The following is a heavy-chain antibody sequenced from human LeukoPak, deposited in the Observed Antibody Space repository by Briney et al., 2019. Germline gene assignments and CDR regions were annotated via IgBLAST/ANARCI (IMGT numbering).Heavy chain of an antibody. J-gene: IGHJ4*02. V-gene: IGHV3-21*01. CDR3: ARDSDSSGPFDY. Sequence: GGSLRLSCAASGFTFSSYSMNWVRQAPGKGLEWVSSISSSSSYIYYADSVKGRFTISRDNAKNSLYLQMNSLRAEDTAVYYCARDSDSSGPFDYWGQGTLVTVSS. D-gene: IGHD3-22*01. CDR2: ISSSSSYI. CDR1: GFTFSSYS.